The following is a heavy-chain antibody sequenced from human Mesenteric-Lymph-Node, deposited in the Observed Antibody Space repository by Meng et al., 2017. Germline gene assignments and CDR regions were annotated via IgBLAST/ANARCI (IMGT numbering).Heavy chain of an antibody. CDR2: IYHSGST. Sequence: GSLRLSCAVSGGSISSSNWWSWVRQPPGKGLEWIGEIYHSGSTNYNPSLKSRVTISVDKSKNQFSLKLSSVTAADTAVYYCAKRGYSYGLFDYWGQGTLVTVSS. D-gene: IGHD5-18*01. J-gene: IGHJ4*02. CDR1: GGSISSSNW. CDR3: AKRGYSYGLFDY. V-gene: IGHV4-4*02.